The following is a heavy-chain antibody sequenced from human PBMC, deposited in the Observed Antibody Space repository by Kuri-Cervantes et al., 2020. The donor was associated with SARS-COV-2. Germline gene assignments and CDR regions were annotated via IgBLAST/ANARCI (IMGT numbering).Heavy chain of an antibody. Sequence: GGSLRLSCAASGFTFSSYAMTWVRQAPGKGLEWVSGLGGSGDVTYYADSVKGRFTISRDNSNNTLYLQMNSLRGEDTAVYYCAKLFGVVVAGTLDCWGQGTLVTVSS. CDR1: GFTFSSYA. D-gene: IGHD2-15*01. CDR3: AKLFGVVVAGTLDC. J-gene: IGHJ4*02. CDR2: LGGSGDVT. V-gene: IGHV3-23*01.